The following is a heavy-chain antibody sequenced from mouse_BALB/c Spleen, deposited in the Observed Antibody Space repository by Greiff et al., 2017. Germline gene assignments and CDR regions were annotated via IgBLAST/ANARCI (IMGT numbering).Heavy chain of an antibody. D-gene: IGHD1-1*01. CDR1: GFTFSDYY. J-gene: IGHJ4*01. V-gene: IGHV5-4*02. CDR2: ISDGGSYT. CDR3: ARDRTTVVATDAMDY. Sequence: DVQLVESGGGLVKPGGSLKLSCAASGFTFSDYYMYWVRQTPEKRLEWVATISDGGSYTYYPDSVKGRFTISRDNAKNNLYLQMSSLKSEDTAMYYCARDRTTVVATDAMDYWGQGTSVTVSS.